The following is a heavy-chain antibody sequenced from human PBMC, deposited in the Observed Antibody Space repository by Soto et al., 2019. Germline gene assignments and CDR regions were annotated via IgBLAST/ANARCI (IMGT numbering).Heavy chain of an antibody. J-gene: IGHJ3*02. CDR1: GYTFTSYA. Sequence: ASVKVSCKASGYTFTSYAMHWVRQAPGQRLEWMGWISADNGNTKYSQKLQGRVTITRDTSTSTAYMELRSLRSDDTAVYYCARYAHWNDKGDAFDIWGQGTMVTVSS. D-gene: IGHD1-1*01. CDR2: ISADNGNT. CDR3: ARYAHWNDKGDAFDI. V-gene: IGHV1-3*01.